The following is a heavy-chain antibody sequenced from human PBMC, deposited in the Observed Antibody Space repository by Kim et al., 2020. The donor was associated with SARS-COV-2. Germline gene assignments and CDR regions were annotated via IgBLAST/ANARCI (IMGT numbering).Heavy chain of an antibody. CDR2: ISSSSSYI. Sequence: GGSLRLSCAASGFTFSSYSMNWVRQAPGKGLEWVSSISSSSSYIYYADSVKGRFTISRDNAKNSLYLQMNSLRAEDTAVYYCARVMSYPFVVTSGMDVWGQGTTVTVSS. CDR3: ARVMSYPFVVTSGMDV. V-gene: IGHV3-21*01. D-gene: IGHD2-21*02. J-gene: IGHJ6*02. CDR1: GFTFSSYS.